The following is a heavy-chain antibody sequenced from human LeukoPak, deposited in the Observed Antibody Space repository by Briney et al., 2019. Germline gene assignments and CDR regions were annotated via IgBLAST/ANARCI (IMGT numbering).Heavy chain of an antibody. D-gene: IGHD3-10*01. CDR2: IYHSGST. CDR1: GGSISSGGYS. J-gene: IGHJ4*02. Sequence: RASQTLSLTCAVSGGSISSGGYSWSWIRQPPGKGLEWIGYIYHSGSTYYNPSLKSRVTISVGRSKNQFSLKLSSVTAADTAVYYCARMVRGVSYGDYFDYWGQGTLVTVSS. V-gene: IGHV4-30-2*01. CDR3: ARMVRGVSYGDYFDY.